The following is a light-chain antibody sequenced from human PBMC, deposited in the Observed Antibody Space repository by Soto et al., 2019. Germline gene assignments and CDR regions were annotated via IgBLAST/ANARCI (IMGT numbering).Light chain of an antibody. J-gene: IGLJ3*02. CDR1: SSDVGTYNS. CDR2: DVS. Sequence: QSVLTQPASVSGSPGQSITVSCTGSSSDVGTYNSVSWYQQHPGKAPKLLIYDVSNRPSGVSNRFSGSKSGNTASLTISGLQTEDEADYYCGSYTSSSSWVFGGGTKLTVL. CDR3: GSYTSSSSWV. V-gene: IGLV2-14*03.